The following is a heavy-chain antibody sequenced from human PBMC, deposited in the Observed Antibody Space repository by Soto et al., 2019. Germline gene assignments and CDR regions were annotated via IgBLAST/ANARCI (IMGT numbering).Heavy chain of an antibody. CDR3: ARDQGGEFLKGSGMDV. D-gene: IGHD3-10*01. CDR2: IYYSGET. CDR1: GDSISRYY. Sequence: QVQLQESGPGLVKPSETLSLTCTVSGDSISRYYWSWIRLSPGKGLEWIGYIYYSGETNYNPSVKSRDTRSVARTKNQFSLKLSSVTAADTAVYYCARDQGGEFLKGSGMDVWGQGTTVTVSS. V-gene: IGHV4-59*01. J-gene: IGHJ6*02.